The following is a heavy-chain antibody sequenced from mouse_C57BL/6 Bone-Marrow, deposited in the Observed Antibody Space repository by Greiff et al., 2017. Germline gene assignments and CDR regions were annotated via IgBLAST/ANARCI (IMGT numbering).Heavy chain of an antibody. CDR2: IYPRSGNT. J-gene: IGHJ3*01. D-gene: IGHD2-4*01. Sequence: VQLQQSGAELARPGASVKLSCKASGYTFTSYGISWVKQRTGQGLEWIGEIYPRSGNTYYNEKFKGKATLTADKSSSTAYMELRSLTSEDSAVYFCARADYDYEGFAYWGQGTLVTVSA. CDR3: ARADYDYEGFAY. V-gene: IGHV1-81*01. CDR1: GYTFTSYG.